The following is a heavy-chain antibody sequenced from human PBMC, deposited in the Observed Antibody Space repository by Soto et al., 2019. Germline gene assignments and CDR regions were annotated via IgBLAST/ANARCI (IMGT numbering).Heavy chain of an antibody. Sequence: EVQVVESGGDLVQPGGSLRISCAASAFTVSSNYMTWVRQAPGKGLEWVAVIYTSGNTDYADSVKGRFTISRDNSKNAVSLQMNSLRTEDTAVYYCARGRATAISFVFDYWGQGTLVTVSS. CDR1: AFTVSSNY. D-gene: IGHD5-18*01. CDR2: IYTSGNT. CDR3: ARGRATAISFVFDY. J-gene: IGHJ4*02. V-gene: IGHV3-66*01.